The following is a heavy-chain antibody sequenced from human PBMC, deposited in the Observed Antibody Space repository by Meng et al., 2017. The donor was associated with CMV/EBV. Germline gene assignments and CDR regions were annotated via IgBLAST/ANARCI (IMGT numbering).Heavy chain of an antibody. V-gene: IGHV4-4*07. Sequence: QVHLQASGLGLVKPSETLSLTCTVSGGSISSYYWSWIRQPAGKGLEWIGRIYTSGSTNYNPSLKSRVTMSVDTSKNQFSLKLSSVTAADTAVYYCARGGLYYYDSSGHFDYWGQGTLVTVSS. CDR3: ARGGLYYYDSSGHFDY. CDR2: IYTSGST. J-gene: IGHJ4*02. D-gene: IGHD3-22*01. CDR1: GGSISSYY.